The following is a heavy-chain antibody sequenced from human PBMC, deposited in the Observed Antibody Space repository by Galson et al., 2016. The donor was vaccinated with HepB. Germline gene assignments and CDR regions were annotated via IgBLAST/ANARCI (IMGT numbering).Heavy chain of an antibody. Sequence: SLRLSCAASGFIFNDYWMAWVRQAPGKGLEWVANMKEDESAKHYADPVKGRFTISRDNAKNALYLQMTGLRADDMAVYYCARDYLGSLDYWGQGALVTVSS. CDR3: ARDYLGSLDY. D-gene: IGHD2-15*01. J-gene: IGHJ4*02. CDR2: MKEDESAK. CDR1: GFIFNDYW. V-gene: IGHV3-7*04.